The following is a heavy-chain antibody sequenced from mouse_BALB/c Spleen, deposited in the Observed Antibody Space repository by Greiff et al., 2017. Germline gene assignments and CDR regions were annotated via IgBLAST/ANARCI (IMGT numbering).Heavy chain of an antibody. Sequence: QVQLQQPGAELVRPGASVKLSCKASGYTFTSYWINWVKQRPGQGLEWIGNIYPSDSYTNYNQKFKDKATLTVDKSSSTAYMQLSSPTSEDSAVYYCTREEAFDYWGQGTTLTVSS. CDR2: IYPSDSYT. V-gene: IGHV1-69*02. CDR3: TREEAFDY. J-gene: IGHJ2*01. CDR1: GYTFTSYW.